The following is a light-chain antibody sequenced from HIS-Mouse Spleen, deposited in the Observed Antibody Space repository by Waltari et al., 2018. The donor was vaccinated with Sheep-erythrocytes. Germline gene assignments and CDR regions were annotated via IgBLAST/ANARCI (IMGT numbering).Light chain of an antibody. Sequence: SYELTQPPSVSVSPGQTASITCSGDKLGDKYACWYQQKPVHSPVLVIDQDSKRPSGIPERCSGSNTGNTATLTISGTQAMDEADYYCQAWDSSTVVFGGGTKLTVL. V-gene: IGLV3-1*01. CDR2: QDS. J-gene: IGLJ2*01. CDR1: KLGDKY. CDR3: QAWDSSTVV.